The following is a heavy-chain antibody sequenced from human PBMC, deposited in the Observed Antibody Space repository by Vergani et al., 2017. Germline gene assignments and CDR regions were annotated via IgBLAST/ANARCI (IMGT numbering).Heavy chain of an antibody. V-gene: IGHV4-61*02. CDR2: IHTSGST. D-gene: IGHD2-15*01. CDR3: ARGSCGGCSCYKAHFGY. Sequence: QVQLQESGPGLVKPSQTLSLTCTVSGGSINSHNYYWSWIRQPPGSGLEWIGRIHTSGSTNYNPSLKSRVTMSEDTSKNQFSLNLNSVTAADTAVYFCARGSCGGCSCYKAHFGYWGQGILVTVSS. CDR1: GGSINSHNYY. J-gene: IGHJ4*02.